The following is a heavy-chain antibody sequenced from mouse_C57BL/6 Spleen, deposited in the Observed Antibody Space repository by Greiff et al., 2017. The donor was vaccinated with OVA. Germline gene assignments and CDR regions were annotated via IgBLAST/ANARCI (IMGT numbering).Heavy chain of an antibody. CDR2: ISDGGSYT. D-gene: IGHD1-1*01. V-gene: IGHV5-4*03. CDR3: ARGDYYGSSHQAWFAY. CDR1: GFTFSSYA. J-gene: IGHJ3*01. Sequence: DVMLVESGGGLVKPGGSLKLSCAASGFTFSSYAMSWVRQTPEKRLGWVATISDGGSYTSYPDNVKGRFPISRDNAKNNLYLQRSHLKSEDTAMYYCARGDYYGSSHQAWFAYWGQGTLVTVSA.